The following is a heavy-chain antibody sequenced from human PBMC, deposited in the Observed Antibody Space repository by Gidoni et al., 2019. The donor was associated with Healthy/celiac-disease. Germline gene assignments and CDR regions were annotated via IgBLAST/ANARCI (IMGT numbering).Heavy chain of an antibody. Sequence: QVQLVQSGAEVKKPGASVKVSCKASGYTFTGYYMHWWRQAPGQGLEWMGWINPNSGGTNYAQKCQGRVTMTRDTSISTAYMELSRLRSDDTAVYYCARVGRRRINDAFDIWGQGTMVTVSS. V-gene: IGHV1-2*02. J-gene: IGHJ3*02. CDR1: GYTFTGYY. D-gene: IGHD1-26*01. CDR3: ARVGRRRINDAFDI. CDR2: INPNSGGT.